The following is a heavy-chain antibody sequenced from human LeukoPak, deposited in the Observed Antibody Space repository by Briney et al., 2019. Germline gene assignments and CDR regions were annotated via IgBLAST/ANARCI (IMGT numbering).Heavy chain of an antibody. D-gene: IGHD6-19*01. CDR3: VRGASTGWHHWFDP. CDR1: GGSISSYY. V-gene: IGHV4-59*01. Sequence: PSETLSLTCSVSGGSISSYYWNWIRQTPGKGLEWVGHFYHSGGTNYSPSLGGRVAMSIDTSKNQIYLNLESVTAADTAVYYCVRGASTGWHHWFDPWGQGTLVTVSS. CDR2: FYHSGGT. J-gene: IGHJ5*02.